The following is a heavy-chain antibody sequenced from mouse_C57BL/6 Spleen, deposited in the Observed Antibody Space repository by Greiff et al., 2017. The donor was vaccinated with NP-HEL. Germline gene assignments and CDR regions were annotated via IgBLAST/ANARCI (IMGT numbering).Heavy chain of an antibody. Sequence: VQLQQSGAELVKPGASVKISCKASGYAFSSYWMNWVKQRPGKGLEWIGQIYPGDGDTNYNGKFKGKATLTADKSSSTAYMQLSSLTSEDSAVYFCARGDYDYDKAIYYAMDYWGQGTSVTVSS. V-gene: IGHV1-80*01. CDR2: IYPGDGDT. J-gene: IGHJ4*01. D-gene: IGHD2-4*01. CDR1: GYAFSSYW. CDR3: ARGDYDYDKAIYYAMDY.